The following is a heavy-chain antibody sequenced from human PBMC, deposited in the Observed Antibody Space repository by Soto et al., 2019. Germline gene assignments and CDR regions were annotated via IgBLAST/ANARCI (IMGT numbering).Heavy chain of an antibody. D-gene: IGHD2-8*02. CDR1: GYTFTSYD. V-gene: IGHV1-8*01. Sequence: GASVKVSCKASGYTFTSYDINWVRQATGQGLEWMGWMNPNSGNTGYAQKFQGRVTMTRNTSISTAYMELSSLRSEDTTVYYCARGLIWNPGGVYWGQGTLVTVSS. J-gene: IGHJ4*02. CDR2: MNPNSGNT. CDR3: ARGLIWNPGGVY.